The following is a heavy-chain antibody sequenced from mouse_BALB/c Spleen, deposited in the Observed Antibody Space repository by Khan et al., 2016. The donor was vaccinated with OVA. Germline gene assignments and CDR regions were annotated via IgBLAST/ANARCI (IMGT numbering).Heavy chain of an antibody. D-gene: IGHD2-14*01. V-gene: IGHV5-17*02. Sequence: EVELVESGGGLVQPGGSRKLSCAASGFTFSGFGMHWVRQAPEKGLEWFAYISFGSATTYYDYTVKGRFTITRDTTKNTLYLQITSLRSEAAATSYCSRSRSTTWYFDVWGAGTTVTVSA. CDR1: GFTFSGFG. CDR3: SRSRSTTWYFDV. J-gene: IGHJ1*01. CDR2: ISFGSATT.